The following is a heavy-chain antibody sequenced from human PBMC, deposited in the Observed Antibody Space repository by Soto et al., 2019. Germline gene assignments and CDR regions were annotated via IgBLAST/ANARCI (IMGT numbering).Heavy chain of an antibody. CDR1: GFTFSNYA. CDR3: AKDRTTMYDAFDV. Sequence: GGSLRLSCAASGFTFSNYAMTWVRQAPGMGLEWVSSITGSGGSTYYADSVKGRSTISRDNSKNTLYLQVNSLRAEDAAVYYCAKDRTTMYDAFDVWGQGTMVTVSS. V-gene: IGHV3-23*01. J-gene: IGHJ3*01. CDR2: ITGSGGST.